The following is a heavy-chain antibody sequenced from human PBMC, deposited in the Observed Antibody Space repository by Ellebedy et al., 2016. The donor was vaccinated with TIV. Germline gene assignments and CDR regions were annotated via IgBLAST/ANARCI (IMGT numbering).Heavy chain of an antibody. V-gene: IGHV1-2*02. Sequence: AASVKVSCKASGYTFTGYYMHWVRQDPGQGLEWMGWINPNSGGTNYAQKFQGRVTMTRDTSISTAYMELSRLRSDDTAVYYCARDGDSGYGNWFDPWGQGTLVTVSS. CDR1: GYTFTGYY. CDR3: ARDGDSGYGNWFDP. D-gene: IGHD5-12*01. J-gene: IGHJ5*02. CDR2: INPNSGGT.